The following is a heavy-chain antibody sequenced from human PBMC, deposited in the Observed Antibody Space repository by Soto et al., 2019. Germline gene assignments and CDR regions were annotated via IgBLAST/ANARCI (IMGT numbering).Heavy chain of an antibody. Sequence: QVTLKESGPVLVKPTETLTLTCTVSGFSLSNARMGVSWIRQSPGKALEWLAHIFSNDEKSYSTSLKSRLTISKDTSKSQVVLTMTNMDPVDTATYYCARMEFEQWRPSHFDYWGQGTLVTVSS. J-gene: IGHJ4*02. V-gene: IGHV2-26*01. CDR2: IFSNDEK. D-gene: IGHD6-19*01. CDR3: ARMEFEQWRPSHFDY. CDR1: GFSLSNARMG.